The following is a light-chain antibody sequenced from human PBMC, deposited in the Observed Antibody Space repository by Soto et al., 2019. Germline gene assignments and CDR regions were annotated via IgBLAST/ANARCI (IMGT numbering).Light chain of an antibody. V-gene: IGLV3-27*01. CDR1: VLARKY. CDR2: KDS. Sequence: SYELTQPSSVSVSPGLTARITCSGDVLARKYARWFQQKPGQAPVLVIYKDSERPSGIPERFSGSSSGTTVTLTFSGAQVEDEADYYCYSAADNSWVFGGGTKLTVL. CDR3: YSAADNSWV. J-gene: IGLJ3*02.